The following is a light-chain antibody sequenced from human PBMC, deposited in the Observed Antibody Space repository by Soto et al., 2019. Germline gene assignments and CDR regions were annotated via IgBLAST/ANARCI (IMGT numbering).Light chain of an antibody. CDR2: EVR. V-gene: IGLV2-14*01. CDR3: SSYTSSNTVV. CDR1: SSDVGGFQY. Sequence: QSVLTQPASVSGSPGQSITISCTGTSSDVGGFQYVSWYQQHPGKAPKLMISEVRIRPSGVSNRFSGSKSGNTASLTISGLQAEDEADYYCSSYTSSNTVVFGGGTKLTVL. J-gene: IGLJ2*01.